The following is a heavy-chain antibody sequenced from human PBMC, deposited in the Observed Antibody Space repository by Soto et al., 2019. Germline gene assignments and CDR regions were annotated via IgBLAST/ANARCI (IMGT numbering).Heavy chain of an antibody. CDR1: GFTFSSYS. V-gene: IGHV3-21*01. D-gene: IGHD3-10*01. J-gene: IGHJ4*02. Sequence: GGSLRISCAASGFTFSSYSMNWVRQAPGKGLEWVSSTSSSSDKYYVDSVKGRFTISRDNAKNSLYLQMNSLRAEDTAVYYCARDQDGSGSYDYFDYWGQGTLVTVSS. CDR2: TSSSSDK. CDR3: ARDQDGSGSYDYFDY.